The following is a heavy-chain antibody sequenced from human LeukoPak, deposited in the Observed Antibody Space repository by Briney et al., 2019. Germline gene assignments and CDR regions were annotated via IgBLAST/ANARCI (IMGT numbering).Heavy chain of an antibody. Sequence: GGSLRLSCAASGFTFSSYEMNWVRQAPGKGLEWVSYISSSGSTIYYADSVKGRFTISRDSAKNSLYLQMNSLRAEDTAVYYCAREGPRYSSSWYGWYYYGMDVWGQGTTVTVSS. CDR1: GFTFSSYE. CDR3: AREGPRYSSSWYGWYYYGMDV. D-gene: IGHD6-13*01. CDR2: ISSSGSTI. J-gene: IGHJ6*02. V-gene: IGHV3-48*03.